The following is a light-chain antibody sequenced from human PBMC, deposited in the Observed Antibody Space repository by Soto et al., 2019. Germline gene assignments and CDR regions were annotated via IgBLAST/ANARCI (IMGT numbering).Light chain of an antibody. V-gene: IGKV3-15*01. CDR3: QHYNNWPRT. CDR2: GAS. CDR1: QSISSS. Sequence: EIVITQSPATLSVSPGEGATLSCRASQSISSSLAWYQQKPGQAPRLLIYGASTRPTGIPARFSGSRSGTEFTLTISSLQSEDFAVYYCQHYNNWPRTFGQGTKVEIK. J-gene: IGKJ1*01.